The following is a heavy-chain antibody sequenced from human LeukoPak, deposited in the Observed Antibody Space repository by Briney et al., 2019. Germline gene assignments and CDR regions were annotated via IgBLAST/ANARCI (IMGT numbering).Heavy chain of an antibody. J-gene: IGHJ6*02. CDR3: ARGLYCSSTSCYYYGMDV. CDR2: ITTSDGNT. D-gene: IGHD2-2*01. CDR1: GFTFSSYT. V-gene: IGHV3-23*01. Sequence: GGSLRLSCAASGFTFSSYTMSWVRQAPGKGLEWVSTITTSDGNTYYADSVKGRFTISRDNSKNTLYLQMNSLRAEDTAVYYCARGLYCSSTSCYYYGMDVWGQGTTVTVSS.